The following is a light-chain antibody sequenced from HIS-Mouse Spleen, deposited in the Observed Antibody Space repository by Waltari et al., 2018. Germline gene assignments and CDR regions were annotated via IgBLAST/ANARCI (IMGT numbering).Light chain of an antibody. CDR2: EVR. Sequence: QSALTQPPSASGSPGQSVTISCTGTSSDVGGYNYVHWYQQHPGKAPKLMFYEVRKRPPGVPDRCAGSKAGDTAAMSVAGLQAKDEADYYCSSYAGSNNLVFGGGTKLTVL. CDR3: SSYAGSNNLV. CDR1: SSDVGGYNY. J-gene: IGLJ2*01. V-gene: IGLV2-8*01.